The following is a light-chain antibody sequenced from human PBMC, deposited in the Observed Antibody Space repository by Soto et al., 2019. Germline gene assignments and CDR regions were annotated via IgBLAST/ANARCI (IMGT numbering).Light chain of an antibody. Sequence: IQLTQSPSSLSASVGDRVTITCRASQVINSFLAWYQQKPGKAPKLLIYAASSLHTGVPSRSSGAESGTEFTLTSSSRQPDDFATNYCLQHNSYLRMFGQGSEVYI. CDR1: QVINSF. CDR3: LQHNSYLRM. CDR2: AAS. V-gene: IGKV1-9*01. J-gene: IGKJ1*01.